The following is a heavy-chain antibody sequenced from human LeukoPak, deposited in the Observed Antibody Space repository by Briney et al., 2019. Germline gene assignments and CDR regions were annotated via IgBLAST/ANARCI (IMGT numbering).Heavy chain of an antibody. Sequence: GGSLRLSCAASGFAFTSHSMTWVRQPPGKGLEWVANINQDGSEQYCVDSVKGRVTISRDNAKTLLYLQMNNLRAEDTAVYYCARVPDFWGQGTLVTVSS. CDR3: ARVPDF. CDR1: GFAFTSHS. CDR2: INQDGSEQ. V-gene: IGHV3-7*03. J-gene: IGHJ4*02.